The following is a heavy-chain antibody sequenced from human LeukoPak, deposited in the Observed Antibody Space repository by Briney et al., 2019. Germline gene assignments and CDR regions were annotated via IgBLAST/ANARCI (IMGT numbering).Heavy chain of an antibody. CDR1: GFTFSGSA. CDR3: TSATAVVTPE. D-gene: IGHD4-23*01. Sequence: GGSLRLSCAASGFTFSGSAMHWVRQASGKGLEWVGRIRSKANSYATAYAASVKGRFTISRDDSKNTAYLQMNSLKTEDTAVYYCTSATAVVTPEWGQGTLATVSS. CDR2: IRSKANSYAT. V-gene: IGHV3-73*01. J-gene: IGHJ4*02.